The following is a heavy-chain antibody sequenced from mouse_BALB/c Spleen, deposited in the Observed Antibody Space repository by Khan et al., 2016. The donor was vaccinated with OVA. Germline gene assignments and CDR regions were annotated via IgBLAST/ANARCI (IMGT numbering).Heavy chain of an antibody. V-gene: IGHV14-1*02. CDR3: PRSFVLDFDY. CDR2: IDPENGNT. J-gene: IGHJ2*01. Sequence: EVQLQQSGAEFVRPGALVKLSCKASGFNIKDYYIHWVKQRPEQGLEWTGWIDPENGNTIYDTKFQGKASITGDTSSNTDDLQLSSLTSEDTAVYYSPRSFVLDFDYGGQGTTLTVSS. CDR1: GFNIKDYY.